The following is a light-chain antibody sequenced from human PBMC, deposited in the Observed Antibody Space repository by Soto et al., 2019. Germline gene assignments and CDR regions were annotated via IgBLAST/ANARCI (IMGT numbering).Light chain of an antibody. Sequence: EIVLTQSPGTLSLSPGERATLSCRASQSISSSYLAWYQQQPGQAPRLLIYGASTRATGIPDRFSGSGSGTDFTLTISRLEPEDFAVYYCLQYGISPRTFGQGTKVEVK. J-gene: IGKJ1*01. CDR3: LQYGISPRT. V-gene: IGKV3-20*01. CDR1: QSISSSY. CDR2: GAS.